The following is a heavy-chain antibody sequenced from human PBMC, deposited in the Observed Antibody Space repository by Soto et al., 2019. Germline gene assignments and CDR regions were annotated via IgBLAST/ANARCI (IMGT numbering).Heavy chain of an antibody. V-gene: IGHV4-59*08. Sequence: SETLSLTCTVSGGSISSYYWSWIRQPPGKGLEWIGYIYYSGSTNYNPSLKSRVTISVDTSKNQFSLKLSSVTAADTAVYYCARHQNDFWSGYYNQFDYWGQGTLVTVSS. CDR2: IYYSGST. D-gene: IGHD3-3*01. J-gene: IGHJ4*02. CDR1: GGSISSYY. CDR3: ARHQNDFWSGYYNQFDY.